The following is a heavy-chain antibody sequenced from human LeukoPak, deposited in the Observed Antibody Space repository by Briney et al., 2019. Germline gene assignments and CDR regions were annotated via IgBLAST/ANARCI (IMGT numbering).Heavy chain of an antibody. CDR3: ARGKRSGLLRYFDWLPEILDY. Sequence: GGSLRLSCAASGFTFSNYALHWVRQAPGKGLEWVAVISYDGSNKFYADSVRGRFTISRDNSKNTLFLQMNSLRSDDTAVYYCARGKRSGLLRYFDWLPEILDYWGQGTLVSVSS. D-gene: IGHD3-9*01. J-gene: IGHJ4*02. CDR2: ISYDGSNK. V-gene: IGHV3-30*04. CDR1: GFTFSNYA.